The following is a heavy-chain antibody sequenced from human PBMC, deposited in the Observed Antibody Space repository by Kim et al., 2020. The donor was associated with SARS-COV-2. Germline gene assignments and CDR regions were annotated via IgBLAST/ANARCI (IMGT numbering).Heavy chain of an antibody. CDR3: ASVAYNNNSWCLGR. V-gene: IGHV4-59*12. CDR2: SYYKDNT. D-gene: IGHD3-10*01. CDR1: NASLDGFY. Sequence: SETLSLTCSVSNASLDGFYWSWIRQTQERGLEWNWFSYYKDNTNYSSTLKSRVSLSVETSKNQFFLKLRLLTAPDSATYFCASVAYNNNSWCLGRWGQGIPVTVSS. J-gene: IGHJ4*02.